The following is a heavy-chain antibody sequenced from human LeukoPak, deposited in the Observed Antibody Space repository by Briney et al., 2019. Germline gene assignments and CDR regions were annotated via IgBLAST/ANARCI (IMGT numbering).Heavy chain of an antibody. V-gene: IGHV3-21*01. D-gene: IGHD4-17*01. CDR2: ISSSATYI. CDR1: GFTFSSYT. CDR3: ATWDDYGDYVAFEY. Sequence: GGSPRLSCAGSGFTFSSYTMNWVRQAPGKGLEWVSSISSSATYIYYADSVRGRFTISRDDAKNSLFLHMNSLRAEDTAVYYCATWDDYGDYVAFEYWGQGTLVTVSS. J-gene: IGHJ4*02.